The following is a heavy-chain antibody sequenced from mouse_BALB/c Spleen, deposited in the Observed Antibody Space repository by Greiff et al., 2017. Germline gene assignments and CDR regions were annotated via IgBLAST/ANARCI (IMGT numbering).Heavy chain of an antibody. CDR3: TREDYDDDVNAY. V-gene: IGHV1-5*01. Sequence: EVQLQQSGTVLARPGASVKMSCKASGYTFTSYWMHWVKQRPGQGLEWIGAIYPGNSDTSYNQKFKGKAKLTAVTSTSTAYMELSSLTNEDSAVYDCTREDYDDDVNAYWGQGTLVTVSA. CDR1: GYTFTSYW. J-gene: IGHJ3*01. CDR2: IYPGNSDT. D-gene: IGHD2-4*01.